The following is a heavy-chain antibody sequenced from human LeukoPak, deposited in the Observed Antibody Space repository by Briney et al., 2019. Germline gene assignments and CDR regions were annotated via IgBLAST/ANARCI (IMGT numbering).Heavy chain of an antibody. CDR2: MNPNSGNT. CDR1: GYTFTRYD. J-gene: IGHJ6*03. Sequence: GASVKVSCKASGYTFTRYDINWVRQATGQGLEWMGWMNPNSGNTAYAQKFQGRVTMTRNTSISTAYMELSSLRSEDTAVYYCARGLRGWINGVCYGYYYHMDVWGKGNTVTVSS. D-gene: IGHD2-8*01. CDR3: ARGLRGWINGVCYGYYYHMDV. V-gene: IGHV1-8*01.